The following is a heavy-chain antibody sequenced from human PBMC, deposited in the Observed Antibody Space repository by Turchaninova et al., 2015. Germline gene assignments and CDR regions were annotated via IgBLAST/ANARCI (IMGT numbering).Heavy chain of an antibody. V-gene: IGHV3-15*04. CDR3: TTKSSGSYWDAFDI. D-gene: IGHD1-26*01. J-gene: IGHJ3*02. CDR2: FDSRNDGGAT. CDR1: GFTFSNAW. Sequence: EVQLVESGGGLVKPGGSLSLSCAASGFTFSNAWMSWVRPPPGKGVGWCGRFDSRNDGGATDSRPNRKKGTKNTLYLQMNSLKTGETAVYYCTTKSSGSYWDAFDIWGQGTMVTVSS.